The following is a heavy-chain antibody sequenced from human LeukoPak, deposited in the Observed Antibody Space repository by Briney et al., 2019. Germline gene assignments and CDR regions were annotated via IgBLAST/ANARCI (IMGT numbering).Heavy chain of an antibody. V-gene: IGHV3-23*01. CDR3: AKGYYDYVWGSYYFDY. J-gene: IGHJ4*02. CDR1: GFTFSSYA. Sequence: GGSLRLSSAASGFTFSSYAMSWVRQAPGKGLEWVSAISGSGGSTYYADSVKGRFTISRDNSKNTLYLQMNSLRAEDTAVYYCAKGYYDYVWGSYYFDYWGQGILVTVSS. D-gene: IGHD3-16*01. CDR2: ISGSGGST.